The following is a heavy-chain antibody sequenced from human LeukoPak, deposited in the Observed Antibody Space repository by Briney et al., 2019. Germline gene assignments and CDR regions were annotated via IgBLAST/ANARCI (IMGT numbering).Heavy chain of an antibody. V-gene: IGHV3-21*01. CDR3: ARDFGIDY. D-gene: IGHD3-16*01. J-gene: IGHJ4*02. Sequence: GGSLRLSCAASGFTFSTYSMNWVRQAPGKGLEWVSCISGSSSYIYYADSVKGRFTISRDNARNSLYLRMNSLRAEDTAVYYCARDFGIDYWGQGTLVTVSS. CDR1: GFTFSTYS. CDR2: ISGSSSYI.